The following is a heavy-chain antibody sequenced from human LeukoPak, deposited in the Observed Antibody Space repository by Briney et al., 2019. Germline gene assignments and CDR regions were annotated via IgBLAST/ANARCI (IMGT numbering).Heavy chain of an antibody. CDR3: ARDRDGYNQFDY. CDR2: IIPIFGTA. J-gene: IGHJ4*02. V-gene: IGHV1-69*05. Sequence: GASVKVSCKASGGTFSSYAISWVRQAPGQGLEWMGRIIPIFGTANYAQKFQGRVTITTDESTSTAYMELSSLRSEDTAVYYCARDRDGYNQFDYWGQGTLVTVSS. D-gene: IGHD5-24*01. CDR1: GGTFSSYA.